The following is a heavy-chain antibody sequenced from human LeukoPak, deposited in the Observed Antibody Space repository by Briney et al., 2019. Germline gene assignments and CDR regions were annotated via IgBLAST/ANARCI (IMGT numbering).Heavy chain of an antibody. J-gene: IGHJ4*02. D-gene: IGHD2-2*01. CDR3: ARGTDIVVAPAAEIDY. V-gene: IGHV3-33*01. CDR2: IWYDGSNK. CDR1: GFTFSSYG. Sequence: GGSLRLSCAASGFTFSSYGMHWVRQAPGKGLEWVAVIWYDGSNKYYADSVKGRFTISRDNSKNTLYLQMNSLRAEDTAVYYCARGTDIVVAPAAEIDYWGPGTLVTVSS.